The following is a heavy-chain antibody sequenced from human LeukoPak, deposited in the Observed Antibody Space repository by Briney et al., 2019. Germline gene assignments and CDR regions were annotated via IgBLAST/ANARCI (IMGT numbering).Heavy chain of an antibody. CDR3: GRGNKSFDP. CDR1: GYTFTGYY. Sequence: ASVKVSCKASGYTFTGYYMHWVRQAPGQGLEWMGWINPNTGDTNYAPKFQGKVTMIKDTSTNSAYMELNKLTSDDTAVYYCGRGNKSFDPWGQGTLVTVSS. V-gene: IGHV1-2*02. J-gene: IGHJ5*02. CDR2: INPNTGDT.